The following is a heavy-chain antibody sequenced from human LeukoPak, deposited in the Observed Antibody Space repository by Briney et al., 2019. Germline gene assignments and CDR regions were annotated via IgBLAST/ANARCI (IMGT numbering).Heavy chain of an antibody. V-gene: IGHV3-23*01. CDR3: AKYDSFDHYYDSGGRFDY. CDR2: ISGSGGDT. Sequence: PGGSLRLSCAASGFTLSNYAMTWVRQAPGKGLEWVSGISGSGGDTYYADSVKGRFTISRDNSKSTLFLQMNSLRAEDTAIYYCAKYDSFDHYYDSGGRFDYWGQGTLVTVSS. J-gene: IGHJ4*02. CDR1: GFTLSNYA. D-gene: IGHD3-22*01.